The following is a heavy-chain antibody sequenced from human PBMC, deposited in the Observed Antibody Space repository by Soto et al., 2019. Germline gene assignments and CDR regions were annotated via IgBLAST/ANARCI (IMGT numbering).Heavy chain of an antibody. J-gene: IGHJ3*02. D-gene: IGHD2-2*01. V-gene: IGHV1-58*01. CDR2: IVVGSGNT. CDR3: AAVMGYCSSTSCYPWDAFDI. Sequence: GASVKVSCKASGFTFTSSAVQWVRQARGQRLEWIGWIVVGSGNTNYAQKFQERVTITRDMSTSTAYMELSSLRSEDTAVYYCAAVMGYCSSTSCYPWDAFDIWGQGTMVTVSS. CDR1: GFTFTSSA.